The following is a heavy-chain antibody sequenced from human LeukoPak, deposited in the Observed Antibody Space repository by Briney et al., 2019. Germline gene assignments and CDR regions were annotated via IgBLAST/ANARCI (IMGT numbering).Heavy chain of an antibody. CDR1: GYTFTSYA. J-gene: IGHJ4*02. V-gene: IGHV7-4-1*02. CDR3: AKDKSQIRIAVAGRGYYFDY. CDR2: INTNTGNP. D-gene: IGHD6-19*01. Sequence: ASVKVSCKASGYTFTSYAMNWVRQAPGQGLEWMGWINTNTGNPTYAQGFTGRFVFSLDTSVSTAYLQISSLKAEDTAVYYCAKDKSQIRIAVAGRGYYFDYWGQGTLVTVSS.